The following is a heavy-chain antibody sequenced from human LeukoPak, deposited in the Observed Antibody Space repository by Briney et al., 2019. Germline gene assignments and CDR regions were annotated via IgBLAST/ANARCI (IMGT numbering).Heavy chain of an antibody. J-gene: IGHJ4*02. CDR3: ARRGSGWYQFDY. CDR1: GDSTATTAFY. CDR2: IYFSGST. V-gene: IGHV4-39*01. Sequence: PSETLSLTCTVSGDSTATTAFYWGWIRQPPGTGLEWVGTIYFSGSTYYNPSLKSRVTMSMDTAKNQFSLTLASATAADTAVYYCARRGSGWYQFDYWGQGTLVPVSS. D-gene: IGHD6-19*01.